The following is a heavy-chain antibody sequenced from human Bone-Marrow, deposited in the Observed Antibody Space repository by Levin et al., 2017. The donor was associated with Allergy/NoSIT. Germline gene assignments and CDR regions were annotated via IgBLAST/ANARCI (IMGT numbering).Heavy chain of an antibody. CDR3: ARGGRGRTNWFDP. Sequence: GSLRLSCTVSGGSVSSGSYYWSWIRQPPGKGLEWIGYIYNSGSTTYNPSLKSRVSISVDTSKNEFSLKLTSVTAADTAVYYCARGGRGRTNWFDPWAREPWSPSPQ. V-gene: IGHV4-61*01. CDR1: GGSVSSGSYY. CDR2: IYNSGST. J-gene: IGHJ5*02. D-gene: IGHD1-7*01.